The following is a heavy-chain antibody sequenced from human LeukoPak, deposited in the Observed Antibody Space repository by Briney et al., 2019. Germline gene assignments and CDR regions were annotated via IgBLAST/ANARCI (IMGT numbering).Heavy chain of an antibody. Sequence: SETLSLTCTVSGGSISSGSYYWSWIRQPAGKGLEWIGRIYTSGSTNYNPSLKSRVTISVDTSKNRFSLKLSSVTAADTAVYYCARVGYCSSTSCYLPKYYYYMDVWGKGTTVTVSS. CDR1: GGSISSGSYY. CDR3: ARVGYCSSTSCYLPKYYYYMDV. V-gene: IGHV4-61*02. D-gene: IGHD2-2*01. CDR2: IYTSGST. J-gene: IGHJ6*03.